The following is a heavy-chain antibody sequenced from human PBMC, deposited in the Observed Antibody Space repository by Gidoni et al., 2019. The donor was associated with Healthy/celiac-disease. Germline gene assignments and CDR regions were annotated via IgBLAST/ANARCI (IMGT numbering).Heavy chain of an antibody. CDR2: IIPIFGTA. Sequence: QVQLVQSGAEVKKPGSSVKVPCKASGGTFSRYAISWGRQAPGQGLEWMGGIIPIFGTANYAQKFQGRVTITADKSTSTAYMELSSLRSEDTAVYYCARVKYFWSGYHYYYYYMDVWGKGTTVTVSS. CDR1: GGTFSRYA. V-gene: IGHV1-69*06. D-gene: IGHD3-3*01. J-gene: IGHJ6*03. CDR3: ARVKYFWSGYHYYYYYMDV.